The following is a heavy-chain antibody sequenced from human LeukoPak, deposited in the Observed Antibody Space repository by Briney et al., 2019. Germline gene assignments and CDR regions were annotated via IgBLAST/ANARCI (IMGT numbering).Heavy chain of an antibody. D-gene: IGHD4/OR15-4a*01. CDR2: IYYSGST. Sequence: PSETLSLTCTVSGGSISSGGYYWSWIRQPPGKGLEWIGYIYYSGSTNYNPSLKSRVTISVDTSKNQFSLKLSSVTAADTAVYYCAREGANGPAYYFDYWGQGTLVTVSS. J-gene: IGHJ4*02. CDR3: AREGANGPAYYFDY. CDR1: GGSISSGGYY. V-gene: IGHV4-61*08.